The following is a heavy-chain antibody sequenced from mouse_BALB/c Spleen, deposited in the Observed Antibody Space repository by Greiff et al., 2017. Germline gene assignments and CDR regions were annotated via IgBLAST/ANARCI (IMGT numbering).Heavy chain of an antibody. J-gene: IGHJ1*01. CDR3: TRRTYYRYTGYFDV. V-gene: IGHV6-6*02. CDR1: GFTFSNYW. CDR2: IRLKSNNYAT. Sequence: EVKLMESGGGLVQPGGSMKLSCVASGFTFSNYWMNWVRQSPEKGLEWVAEIRLKSNNYATHYAESVKGRFTISRDDSKSSVYLQMNNLRAEDTGIYYCTRRTYYRYTGYFDVWGAGTTVTVSS. D-gene: IGHD2-14*01.